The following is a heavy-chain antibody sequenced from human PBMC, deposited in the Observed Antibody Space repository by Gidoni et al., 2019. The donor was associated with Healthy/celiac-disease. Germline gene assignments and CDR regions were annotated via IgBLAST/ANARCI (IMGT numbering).Heavy chain of an antibody. J-gene: IGHJ4*02. CDR1: GYTLTELS. CDR3: ATGVGSYLRFVY. D-gene: IGHD1-26*01. Sequence: QAQLVQSGAEVKKPGASAKVSCKVYGYTLTELSMHWVRQAPGKGLEWMGGFDPEDGETIYAQKFQGRVTMTEDTSTDTAYMELSSLRSEDTAVYYCATGVGSYLRFVYWGQGTLVTVSS. V-gene: IGHV1-24*01. CDR2: FDPEDGET.